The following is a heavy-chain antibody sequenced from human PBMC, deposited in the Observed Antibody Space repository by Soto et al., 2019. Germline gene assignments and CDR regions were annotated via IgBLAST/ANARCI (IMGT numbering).Heavy chain of an antibody. CDR2: IYSGGST. D-gene: IGHD1-1*01. CDR3: ARGGGTPRTNWFDP. Sequence: EVQLVESGGGLIQPGGSLRLSCAASGFTVSSNYMSWVRQAPGKGLEWVSVIYSGGSTYYADSVKGRFTISRDNSKNTLYLQMNSLRAEDTAVYYCARGGGTPRTNWFDPWGQGTLVTVSS. CDR1: GFTVSSNY. V-gene: IGHV3-53*01. J-gene: IGHJ5*02.